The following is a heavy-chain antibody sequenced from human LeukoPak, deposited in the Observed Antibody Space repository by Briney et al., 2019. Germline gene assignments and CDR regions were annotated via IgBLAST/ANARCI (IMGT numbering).Heavy chain of an antibody. CDR3: AREKGSSNYDS. CDR1: GFTLNTYW. Sequence: TGGSLRLSCAASGFTLNTYWMHWVRQVQGKGLVWVSRINGDGSSTAYADSGKDGFTISRDNAKNTVYLQMNSLRAEDTAVYYCAREKGSSNYDSWGQGTLVTVSS. CDR2: INGDGSST. V-gene: IGHV3-74*03. J-gene: IGHJ5*01. D-gene: IGHD4-11*01.